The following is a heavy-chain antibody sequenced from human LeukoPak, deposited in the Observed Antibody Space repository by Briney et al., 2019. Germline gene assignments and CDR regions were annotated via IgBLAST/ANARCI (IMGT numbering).Heavy chain of an antibody. V-gene: IGHV3-30*01. J-gene: IGHJ4*02. CDR1: GFTFSSYG. D-gene: IGHD6-13*01. CDR2: ISYDGSNK. Sequence: GGSLRLSCAASGFTFSSYGLHWVRQAPGKGLEWVAVISYDGSNKKYADSVRGRFTISRDNSKNTLYLQMNSLRADDTAVYYCARGGVSSSWGLDYWGQGTPVTVSS. CDR3: ARGGVSSSWGLDY.